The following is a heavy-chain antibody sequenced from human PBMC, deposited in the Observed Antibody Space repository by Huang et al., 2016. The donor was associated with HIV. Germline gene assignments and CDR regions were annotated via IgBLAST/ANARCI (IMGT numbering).Heavy chain of an antibody. Sequence: QVQLVQSGAEVEKPGASVNLSCKGSGFNFLTYALHWVRQAPGQRLEWMGWINGDGLTKYSQKFQGRVTITRDRSASTVYVDFKSLTYEDTAVYYCARDKEAGTPFFDPWGQGTLVTVSS. D-gene: IGHD6-19*01. CDR3: ARDKEAGTPFFDP. J-gene: IGHJ5*02. CDR2: INGDGLT. CDR1: GFNFLTYA. V-gene: IGHV1-3*01.